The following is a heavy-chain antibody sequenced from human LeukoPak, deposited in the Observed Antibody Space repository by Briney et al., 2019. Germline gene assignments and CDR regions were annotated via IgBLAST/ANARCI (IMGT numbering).Heavy chain of an antibody. J-gene: IGHJ4*02. V-gene: IGHV1-46*01. CDR1: GYTFTSYY. CDR3: ARDRRMVRGVIMGG. D-gene: IGHD3-10*01. CDR2: INPSGGSA. Sequence: ALVKVSCKASGYTFTSYYMHWVRQTPGQGLEWMGIINPSGGSASYAQKLQGRVTMTTDTSTSTAYMELRSLRSDDTAVYYCARDRRMVRGVIMGGWGQGTLVTVSS.